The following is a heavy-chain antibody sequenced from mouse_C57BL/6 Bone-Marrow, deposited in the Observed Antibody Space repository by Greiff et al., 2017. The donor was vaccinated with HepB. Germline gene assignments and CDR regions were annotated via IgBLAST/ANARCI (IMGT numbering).Heavy chain of an antibody. Sequence: EVQLVESGGGLVKPGGSLKLSCAASGFTFSSYAMSWVRQTPERRLEWVATISDGGSYTYYPDNVQGRFTISRDNAKNNLYLQMSHLKSEDTAMYYCARDLTVSWFAYWGQGTLVTVSA. CDR2: ISDGGSYT. J-gene: IGHJ3*01. CDR3: ARDLTVSWFAY. V-gene: IGHV5-4*01. CDR1: GFTFSSYA.